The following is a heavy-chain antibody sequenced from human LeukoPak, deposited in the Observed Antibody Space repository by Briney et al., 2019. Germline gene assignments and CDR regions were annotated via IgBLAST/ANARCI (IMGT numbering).Heavy chain of an antibody. D-gene: IGHD6-13*01. Sequence: GGSLRLSCAASGFTFSSYWMHWVRQAPGKGLVWVSRINSEGCSTSYADSVKGRFIISRDNAKNTLYLQMNSLRAEDTAVYYCARTYSSSCFAFGYWGQGTLVTVSS. J-gene: IGHJ4*02. CDR1: GFTFSSYW. CDR2: INSEGCST. CDR3: ARTYSSSCFAFGY. V-gene: IGHV3-74*01.